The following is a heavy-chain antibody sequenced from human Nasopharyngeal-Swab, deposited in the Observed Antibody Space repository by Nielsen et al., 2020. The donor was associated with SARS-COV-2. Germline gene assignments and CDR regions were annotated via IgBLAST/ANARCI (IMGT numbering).Heavy chain of an antibody. J-gene: IGHJ4*02. Sequence: GGSLRLSCAASGFTFSSYWMSWVRQAPGKGLEWVANIKQDGSEKYYVDSVKGRFTISRDNARNSLYLQMNSLRAEDTAVYYCARESYDSSGYEYYFDYWGQGTLVTVSS. V-gene: IGHV3-7*01. CDR3: ARESYDSSGYEYYFDY. CDR2: IKQDGSEK. CDR1: GFTFSSYW. D-gene: IGHD3-22*01.